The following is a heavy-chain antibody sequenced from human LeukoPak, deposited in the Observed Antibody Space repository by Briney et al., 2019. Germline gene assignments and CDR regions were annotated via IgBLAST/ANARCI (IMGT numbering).Heavy chain of an antibody. CDR3: AKWPEGAMDYFDY. CDR2: ISGDGTRT. CDR1: GFTFSSYA. D-gene: IGHD3-16*01. Sequence: GGSLRLSCAASGFTFSSYAMSWARQAPVKGLEWVSAISGDGTRTYYADSVKGRFTISRDNSKNTLYLEMSSLRVEDTAIYYCAKWPEGAMDYFDYWGQGTLVTVSS. J-gene: IGHJ4*02. V-gene: IGHV3-23*01.